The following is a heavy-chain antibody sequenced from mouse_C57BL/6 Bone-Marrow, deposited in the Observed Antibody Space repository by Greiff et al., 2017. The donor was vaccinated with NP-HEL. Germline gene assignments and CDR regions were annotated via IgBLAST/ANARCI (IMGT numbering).Heavy chain of an antibody. D-gene: IGHD5-1*01. J-gene: IGHJ2*01. V-gene: IGHV1-5*01. Sequence: EVKLEESGTVLVRPGASVKLSCKTSGYTFTSYWMHWVKQRPGRGLEWIGAIYPGNRDTSYNQKFKGKATLTAVTSASTAYMELSSLTNEDSAVYYCTDKYYYFDYWGQGTTVTVSS. CDR3: TDKYYYFDY. CDR1: GYTFTSYW. CDR2: IYPGNRDT.